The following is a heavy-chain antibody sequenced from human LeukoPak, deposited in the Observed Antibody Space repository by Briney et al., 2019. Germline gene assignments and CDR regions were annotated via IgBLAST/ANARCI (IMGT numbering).Heavy chain of an antibody. CDR1: GYTFTCYD. CDR2: MNPNSGNT. D-gene: IGHD3-22*01. CDR3: ARAPLTYYYDSSGYYRDAFDI. V-gene: IGHV1-8*01. Sequence: ASVKVSCKASGYTFTCYDINWVRQATGQGLEWMGWMNPNSGNTGYAQKFQGRVTMTRNTSISTAYMELSSLRSEDTAVYYCARAPLTYYYDSSGYYRDAFDIWGQGTMVTVSS. J-gene: IGHJ3*02.